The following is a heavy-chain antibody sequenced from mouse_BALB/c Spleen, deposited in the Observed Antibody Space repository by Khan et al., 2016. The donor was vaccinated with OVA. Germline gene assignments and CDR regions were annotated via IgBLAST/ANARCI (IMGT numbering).Heavy chain of an antibody. CDR3: ARLGPGFTY. V-gene: IGHV3-2*02. J-gene: IGHJ3*01. D-gene: IGHD4-1*01. Sequence: EVQLQESGPGLVKPSQSLSLTCTVTGYSITSDYAWNWIRQFPGNKLEWMGYISYSGSTSYNPSLKSRISITRDTSKNQFFLHLNSVTTEDTATYYCARLGPGFTYWGQGTLVTFSA. CDR2: ISYSGST. CDR1: GYSITSDYA.